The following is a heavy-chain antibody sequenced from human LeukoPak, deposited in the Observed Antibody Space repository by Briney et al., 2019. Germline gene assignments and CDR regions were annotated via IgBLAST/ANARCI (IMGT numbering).Heavy chain of an antibody. CDR2: ISSSSSYI. J-gene: IGHJ6*04. CDR1: GFTFSSYS. V-gene: IGHV3-21*01. D-gene: IGHD2-2*01. Sequence: PGGTLRLSCAASGFTFSSYSMNWVRQAQGKGRVWVSSISSSSSYIYYADSGKGRFTISRDNAKNSLYLQMNSLRAEDTAVYYRARDWDCSSTSCYGGFWYYYYGMDVWGKGTTVTVSS. CDR3: ARDWDCSSTSCYGGFWYYYYGMDV.